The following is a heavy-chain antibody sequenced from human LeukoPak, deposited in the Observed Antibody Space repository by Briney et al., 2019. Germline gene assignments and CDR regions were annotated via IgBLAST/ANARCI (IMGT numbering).Heavy chain of an antibody. J-gene: IGHJ4*02. Sequence: GGSLRLSCAASGFTFNSYWMSWVRQPPGKGLEWVANIKQDGSEEYYVDSVKGRFTISRDDAQNSLYLQMNSLRADDTGVYYCAKDILAAGLFFDYWGQGILVTVSS. CDR2: IKQDGSEE. CDR1: GFTFNSYW. CDR3: AKDILAAGLFFDY. D-gene: IGHD6-13*01. V-gene: IGHV3-7*03.